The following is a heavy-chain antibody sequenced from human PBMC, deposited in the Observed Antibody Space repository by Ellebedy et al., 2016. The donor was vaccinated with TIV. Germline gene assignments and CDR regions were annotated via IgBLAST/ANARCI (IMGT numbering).Heavy chain of an antibody. CDR1: GFTVSSNY. J-gene: IGHJ6*02. D-gene: IGHD3-3*02. V-gene: IGHV3-66*01. Sequence: GESLKISCAASGFTVSSNYMSWVRQAPGKGLEWVSVIYSGGSTYYADSVKGRFIISRDNSKNTLYLQMNSLRAEDTAVYYCARPRVLSSYYHGMDVWGQGTTIIVSS. CDR2: IYSGGST. CDR3: ARPRVLSSYYHGMDV.